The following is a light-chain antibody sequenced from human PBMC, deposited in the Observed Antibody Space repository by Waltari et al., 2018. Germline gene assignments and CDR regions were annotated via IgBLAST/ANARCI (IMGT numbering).Light chain of an antibody. Sequence: EIVLTQSPGTLSFSPGERGPPSCRASQSVSRFLAWYQQKPGQAPRLLIYGASTRATGIPDRFSGSGSGTDFSLTISRLEPEDFAVYYCQKYDRLPATFGQGTKVEIK. V-gene: IGKV3-20*01. CDR1: QSVSRF. J-gene: IGKJ1*01. CDR3: QKYDRLPAT. CDR2: GAS.